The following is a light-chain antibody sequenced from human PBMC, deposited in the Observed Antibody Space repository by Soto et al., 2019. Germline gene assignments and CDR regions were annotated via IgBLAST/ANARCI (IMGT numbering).Light chain of an antibody. CDR2: AVS. CDR3: QQSYRAALT. J-gene: IGKJ4*01. Sequence: DVQMTQSPSSLSASVGDRVTITCRASQSISSYLNWYQQKPGRAPRLLIYAVSILQSGVPSRFSGSGSGIDFTLTSSGLQPEDFAVGYCQQSYRAALTFGGGTTVEIK. CDR1: QSISSY. V-gene: IGKV1-39*01.